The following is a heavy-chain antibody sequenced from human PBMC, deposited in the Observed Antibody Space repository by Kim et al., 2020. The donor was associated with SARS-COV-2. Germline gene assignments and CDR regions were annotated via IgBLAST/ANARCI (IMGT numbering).Heavy chain of an antibody. V-gene: IGHV3-21*04. D-gene: IGHD2-21*01. CDR2: ISSSSII. CDR3: CANDFCTTCGASDFWY. CDR1: GFTFSSYS. Sequence: GGSLRLSCAASGFTFSSYSMNWVRQAPGKGLEWVSSISSSSIITYAAAVENRFTIFRDDTNKSLLLLMKTLIGDDNAAYYYCANDFCTTCGASDFWY. J-gene: IGHJ2*01.